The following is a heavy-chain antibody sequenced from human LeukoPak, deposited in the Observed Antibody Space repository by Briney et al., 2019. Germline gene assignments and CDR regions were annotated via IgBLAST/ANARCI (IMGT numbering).Heavy chain of an antibody. V-gene: IGHV4-59*08. J-gene: IGHJ4*02. CDR1: GDSISTYY. CDR2: IYYSGST. D-gene: IGHD4-23*01. CDR3: ARCLSTGGTLDY. Sequence: SETLSLTCTVSGDSISTYYWSWIRQPPGKGLEWIGYIYYSGSTNYNPSLKSRVTMSVDSSKNQFSLKLSSVTAADTAVYYCARCLSTGGTLDYWGQGTLVTVSS.